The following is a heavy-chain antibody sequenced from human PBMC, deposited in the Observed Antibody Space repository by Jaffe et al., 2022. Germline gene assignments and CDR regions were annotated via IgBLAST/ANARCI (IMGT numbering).Heavy chain of an antibody. V-gene: IGHV5-51*01. CDR2: IYPGDSDT. D-gene: IGHD1-1*01. CDR3: VRHERIGDGYNFVGDEFDY. Sequence: EVQLVQSGAEVKKPGESLKISCKGSGYSFTSYWIGWVRQMPGKGLEWMGIIYPGDSDTRYSPSFQGQVTISADKSISTAYLQWSSLKASDTAMYYCVRHERIGDGYNFVGDEFDYWGQGTLVTVSS. CDR1: GYSFTSYW. J-gene: IGHJ4*02.